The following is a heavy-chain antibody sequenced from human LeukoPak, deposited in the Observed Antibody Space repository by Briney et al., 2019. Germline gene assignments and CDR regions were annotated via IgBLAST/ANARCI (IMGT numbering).Heavy chain of an antibody. V-gene: IGHV1-18*01. J-gene: IGHJ3*02. CDR3: ARTYYYDSSGYLNGPNDAFDI. Sequence: GASVKVSCKASGYTFTSYGISWVRQAPGQGLEWMGWISAYNGNTNYAQKLQGRVTMTTDTSTSTAYMELRSLRSDDTAVYYCARTYYYDSSGYLNGPNDAFDIWGQGTMVTVSS. CDR1: GYTFTSYG. D-gene: IGHD3-22*01. CDR2: ISAYNGNT.